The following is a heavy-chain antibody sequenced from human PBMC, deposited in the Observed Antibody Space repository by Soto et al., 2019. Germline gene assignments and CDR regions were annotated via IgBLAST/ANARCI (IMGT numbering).Heavy chain of an antibody. Sequence: SETLSLTCTVSGGSISSGDYYWSWIRQPPGKGLEWIGYIYYSGSTYYNPSLKSRVTISVDTSKNQFSLKLSSVTAADTAVYYCARHHSHSSSYVDPWGQGTLVTVSA. CDR3: ARHHSHSSSYVDP. V-gene: IGHV4-30-4*01. J-gene: IGHJ5*02. D-gene: IGHD6-13*01. CDR2: IYYSGST. CDR1: GGSISSGDYY.